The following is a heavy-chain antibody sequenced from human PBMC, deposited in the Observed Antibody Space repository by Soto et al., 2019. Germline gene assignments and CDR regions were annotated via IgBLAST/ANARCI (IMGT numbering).Heavy chain of an antibody. CDR3: AKVVVQETQPPYYFYGMDV. Sequence: LRLSCAASGFNFAEYAMHWVRQIPGKGLEWVSGISWDGGRIGYADSVKGRFTISRDNAKKSLFLQMNSLRPEDTALYYCAKVVVQETQPPYYFYGMDVWGQGTTVTVSS. CDR1: GFNFAEYA. J-gene: IGHJ6*02. D-gene: IGHD2-15*01. V-gene: IGHV3-9*01. CDR2: ISWDGGRI.